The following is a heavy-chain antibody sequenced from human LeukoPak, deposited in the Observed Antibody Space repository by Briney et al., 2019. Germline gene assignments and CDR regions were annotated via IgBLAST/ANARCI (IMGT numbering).Heavy chain of an antibody. CDR2: THSTGRT. J-gene: IGHJ4*02. CDR3: TRHIGTYYDFWTGSVSGGDILLTFDY. CDR1: GASMSNSY. D-gene: IGHD3-3*01. V-gene: IGHV4-59*01. Sequence: SETLSLTCTVSGASMSNSYWNWIRQPPGKGLEWIGYTHSTGRTNHNPSLKSRVSMSTDTSKNQFSLELTSVTAADTVVYYCTRHIGTYYDFWTGSVSGGDILLTFDYWGRGTLVTVSS.